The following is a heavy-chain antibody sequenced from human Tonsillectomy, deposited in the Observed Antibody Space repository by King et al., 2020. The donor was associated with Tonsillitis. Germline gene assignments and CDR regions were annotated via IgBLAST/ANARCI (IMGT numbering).Heavy chain of an antibody. D-gene: IGHD3-16*01. J-gene: IGHJ3*02. CDR2: IDPRGGST. Sequence: VQLVESGAEVKKPGASVKVSCKASGYTFTSHFMQWVRQAPGQGLEWMGSIDPRGGSTNYAQKFQGRVSMTRDTSTSTVYMELSSLRCEDTAVYFCARHNTVMITSAFGIWGQGTMVTVSS. CDR3: ARHNTVMITSAFGI. V-gene: IGHV1-46*03. CDR1: GYTFTSHF.